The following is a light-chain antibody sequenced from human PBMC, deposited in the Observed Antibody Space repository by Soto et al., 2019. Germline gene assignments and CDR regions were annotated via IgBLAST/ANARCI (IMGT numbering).Light chain of an antibody. V-gene: IGKV1-12*01. CDR2: DAS. Sequence: DIQMTQSPSSLSASVGDRVTITCQASQAISSWLAWYQQKPGKAPKLLIYDASTLESGVPSRFSGSGSGTDLTLTISSLQPEDVATYYCQQDNSFPLTCGGGTKGDIK. J-gene: IGKJ4*01. CDR3: QQDNSFPLT. CDR1: QAISSW.